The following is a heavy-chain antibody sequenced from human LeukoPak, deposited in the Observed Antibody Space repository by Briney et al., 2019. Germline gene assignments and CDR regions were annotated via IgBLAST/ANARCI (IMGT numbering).Heavy chain of an antibody. CDR1: GGSISSYY. CDR3: ARAKQGDCSSTSCYFGYYYYYMDV. Sequence: SETLSLTCTVSGGSISSYYWSWIRQPPGKGLEWIGYIYYSGSTNYNPSLKSRVTISVDTSKNQFSLRLSSVTAADTAVYYCARAKQGDCSSTSCYFGYYYYYMDVWGKGTTVTVSS. CDR2: IYYSGST. J-gene: IGHJ6*03. D-gene: IGHD2-2*01. V-gene: IGHV4-59*01.